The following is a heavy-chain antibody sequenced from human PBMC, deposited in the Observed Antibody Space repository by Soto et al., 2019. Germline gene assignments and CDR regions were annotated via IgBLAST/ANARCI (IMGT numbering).Heavy chain of an antibody. CDR1: GLSIGDYG. J-gene: IGHJ5*02. V-gene: IGHV3-20*04. CDR2: VSRNGGIR. CDR3: VVERSLNTLTRWFDP. Sequence: EVQLVESGGGVVRPGGSLRVSCAASGLSIGDYGMSWVRQAPGKGLEWVSGVSRNGGIRVYADSVEGRFTISRNNAKNSLYLQMNRLRPEDTAFYYGVVERSLNTLTRWFDPWGQGTLVTVSS.